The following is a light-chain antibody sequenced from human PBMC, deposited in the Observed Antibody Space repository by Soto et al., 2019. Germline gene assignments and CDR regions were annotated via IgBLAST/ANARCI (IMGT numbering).Light chain of an antibody. Sequence: DIQMTQSPSSLSASVGDRVTITCQASQDISNYLNWYQQKPGKAPKLLIYDASNLETGVPSRFSGIGSGTDFTFTISSLQPEDIATYYFQQYDNLPYTFGQGTKLEIK. CDR3: QQYDNLPYT. CDR2: DAS. V-gene: IGKV1-33*01. J-gene: IGKJ2*01. CDR1: QDISNY.